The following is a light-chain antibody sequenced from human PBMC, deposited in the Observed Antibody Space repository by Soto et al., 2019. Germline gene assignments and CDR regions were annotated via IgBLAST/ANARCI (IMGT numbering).Light chain of an antibody. J-gene: IGKJ1*01. V-gene: IGKV3-20*01. Sequence: EMVLTQSPGTLSLSPGERATLSCRASQTVDRNYVAWHQQKPGQAPRLLIYGAASRANGVPDRFSGSGSGTDFTLTISRLEAEDSAVYYCQQYGSSPKTFGQGTKVAIK. CDR1: QTVDRNY. CDR3: QQYGSSPKT. CDR2: GAA.